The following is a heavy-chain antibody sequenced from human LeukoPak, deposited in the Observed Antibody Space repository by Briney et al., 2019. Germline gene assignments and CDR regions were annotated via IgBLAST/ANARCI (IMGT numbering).Heavy chain of an antibody. CDR1: GASISSGTYY. D-gene: IGHD4-11*01. Sequence: PSETLSLTCAVSGASISSGTYYWSWIRQPAGKGLEWIGEINHSGSTNYNPSLKSRVTISVDTSKNQFSLKLSSVTAADTAVYYCARAYSKGVFDYWGQGTLVTVSS. CDR3: ARAYSKGVFDY. J-gene: IGHJ4*02. CDR2: INHSGST. V-gene: IGHV4-61*10.